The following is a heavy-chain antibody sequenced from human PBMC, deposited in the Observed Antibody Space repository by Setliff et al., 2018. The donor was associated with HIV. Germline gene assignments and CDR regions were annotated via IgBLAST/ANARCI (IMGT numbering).Heavy chain of an antibody. CDR3: ASLSHDPSAPWLNYFDH. CDR2: IYYSGST. V-gene: IGHV4-59*08. Sequence: PSETLSLTCPVSGGSISRYCWSWIRQPPGKGLEWLGYIYYSGSTNYNPSLKSRVTISVDTSKNQFSLDLSSVTAADTAVYYCASLSHDPSAPWLNYFDHWGQGTLVTVSS. CDR1: GGSISRYC. D-gene: IGHD3-22*01. J-gene: IGHJ4*02.